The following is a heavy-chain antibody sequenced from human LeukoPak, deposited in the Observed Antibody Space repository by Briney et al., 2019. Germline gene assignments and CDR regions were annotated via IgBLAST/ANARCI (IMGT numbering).Heavy chain of an antibody. J-gene: IGHJ4*02. Sequence: ASVKVSCKASGYTVSGYHIHWIRQAPGQGLEWMGWINPNNGDTDYAQKFQGRVTLTRDTSINTAYMELNRLRSDDTAVYYCARTNGGYEYNWGQGTRVIVSS. CDR2: INPNNGDT. V-gene: IGHV1-2*02. CDR1: GYTVSGYH. CDR3: ARTNGGYEYN. D-gene: IGHD5-12*01.